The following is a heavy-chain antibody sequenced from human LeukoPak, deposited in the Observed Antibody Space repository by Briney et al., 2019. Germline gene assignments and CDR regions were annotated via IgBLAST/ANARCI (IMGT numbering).Heavy chain of an antibody. V-gene: IGHV3-23*01. J-gene: IGHJ4*02. Sequence: GGSLRLSCAASGFNLSTYAMHWVRQAPGKGLEWVSAITGSGGRTYYADSVKGRFTISRDNSKNTLYLQMNSLRAEDTAIYYCAKEYTGTFSPFPSYFDNWGQGTLVTVSS. CDR1: GFNLSTYA. CDR2: ITGSGGRT. CDR3: AKEYTGTFSPFPSYFDN. D-gene: IGHD1-26*01.